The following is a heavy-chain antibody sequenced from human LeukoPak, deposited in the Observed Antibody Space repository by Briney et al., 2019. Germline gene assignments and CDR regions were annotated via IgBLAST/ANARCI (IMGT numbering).Heavy chain of an antibody. Sequence: GGSLRLSCAASGFTFSDYYMSWIRQAPGKGLEWVSYISSSGSTIYYADSVKGRFTISRDNAKNSLYLQMNSLGAEDTAVYYCARAWYSSGWVDYYYYMDVWGKGTTVTISS. CDR3: ARAWYSSGWVDYYYYMDV. J-gene: IGHJ6*03. D-gene: IGHD6-19*01. CDR2: ISSSGSTI. V-gene: IGHV3-11*01. CDR1: GFTFSDYY.